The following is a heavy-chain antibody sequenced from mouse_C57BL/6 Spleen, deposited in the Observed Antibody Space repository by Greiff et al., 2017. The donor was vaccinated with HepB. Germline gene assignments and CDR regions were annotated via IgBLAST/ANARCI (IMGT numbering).Heavy chain of an antibody. V-gene: IGHV5-17*01. CDR2: ISSGSSTI. D-gene: IGHD2-4*01. Sequence: EVKLVESGGGLVKPGGSLKLSCAASGFTFSDYGMHWVRRAPEKGLEWVAYISSGSSTIYYADTVKGRFTISRDNAKNTLSLQMTSLRSEDTAMYYCASDYYDYPYFDYWGQGTTLTVSS. J-gene: IGHJ2*01. CDR1: GFTFSDYG. CDR3: ASDYYDYPYFDY.